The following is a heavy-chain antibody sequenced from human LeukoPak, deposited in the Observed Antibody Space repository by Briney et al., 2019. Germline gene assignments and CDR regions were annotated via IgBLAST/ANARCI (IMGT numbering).Heavy chain of an antibody. J-gene: IGHJ4*02. Sequence: GGSLRPSCAASGFTFSNYWMSWVRQAPGKGLEWVARIKESGSEKDYVDSVKGRFTISRDNAKSSLFLQMNSLRAEDTAVYYCASSLNTVMVSPYYLEYWGQGTLVTVSS. CDR1: GFTFSNYW. CDR2: IKESGSEK. V-gene: IGHV3-7*01. D-gene: IGHD5-18*01. CDR3: ASSLNTVMVSPYYLEY.